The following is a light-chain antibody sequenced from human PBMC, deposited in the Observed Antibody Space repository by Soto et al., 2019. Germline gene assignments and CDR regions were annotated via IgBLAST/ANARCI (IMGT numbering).Light chain of an antibody. J-gene: IGLJ2*01. CDR3: SSYAASDSFVV. CDR2: EVY. CDR1: SSDVGGYNY. V-gene: IGLV2-8*01. Sequence: QSALTQPPSASGSPGQSVTISCTGTSSDVGGYNYVSWYQHHPDKAPKLIIYEVYKRPSGVPDRFSGSKSGNTASLTVSGLQAEDEAEYYCSSYAASDSFVVFGGGTKLNVL.